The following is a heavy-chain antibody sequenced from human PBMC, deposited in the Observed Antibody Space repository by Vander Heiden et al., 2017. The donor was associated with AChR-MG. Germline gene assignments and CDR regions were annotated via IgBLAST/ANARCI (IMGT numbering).Heavy chain of an antibody. J-gene: IGHJ4*02. Sequence: EVQLVESGGGLVQPGGSLRLSCAASGFTFSSYSMNWVRQAPGKGLEWVSYISSSSTIYYEDSVKGRFTISRDNAKNSLYLQMNSLRDEDTAVYYCARVNIVVVPAASQAVVITDFDYWGQGTLVTVSS. CDR3: ARVNIVVVPAASQAVVITDFDY. D-gene: IGHD2-2*01. CDR1: GFTFSSYS. V-gene: IGHV3-48*02. CDR2: ISSSSTI.